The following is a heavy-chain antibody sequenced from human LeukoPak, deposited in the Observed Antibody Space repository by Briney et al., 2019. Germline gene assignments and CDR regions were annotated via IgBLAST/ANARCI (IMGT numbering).Heavy chain of an antibody. CDR3: ARGLMYDPFDI. CDR1: GGTFSSYA. CDR2: MNPKTGDT. J-gene: IGHJ3*02. V-gene: IGHV1-8*03. Sequence: ASVKVSCKASGGTFSSYAISWVRQAPGQGLEWMGWMNPKTGDTRYAQKFQGSVTFTSDTSISTVYMELSSLRPKDTAVYFCARGLMYDPFDIWGQGTMVTVSS.